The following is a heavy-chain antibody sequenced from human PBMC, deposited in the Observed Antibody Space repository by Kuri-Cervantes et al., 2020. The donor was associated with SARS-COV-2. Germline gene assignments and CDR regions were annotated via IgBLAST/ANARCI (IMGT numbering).Heavy chain of an antibody. J-gene: IGHJ6*03. V-gene: IGHV3-23*01. CDR2: ISGSGGST. CDR1: GFTFSSYA. Sequence: GESLKISCAASGFTFSSYAMSWVHQAPGKGLEWVSAISGSGGSTYYPDSVKGRFTISRDNAKNSLYMQMNSLRAEDTAVYYCAKDPVYYYYYMDVWGKGTTVTVSS. CDR3: AKDPVYYYYYMDV.